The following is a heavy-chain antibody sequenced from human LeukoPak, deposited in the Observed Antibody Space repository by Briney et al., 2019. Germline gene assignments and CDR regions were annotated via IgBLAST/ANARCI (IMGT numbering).Heavy chain of an antibody. V-gene: IGHV3-48*03. D-gene: IGHD2-15*01. J-gene: IGHJ4*02. CDR3: ARDSGYCSGGSCYSPTPFDY. CDR2: ISSSGSTI. Sequence: PGGSLRLSCAASGFTFSSYEMNWVRQAPGKGLEWVSYISSSGSTIYYADSVKGRFTISRDNAKNSLYLQMNSLRAEDTAVYYCARDSGYCSGGSCYSPTPFDYWGQGTLVTVSS. CDR1: GFTFSSYE.